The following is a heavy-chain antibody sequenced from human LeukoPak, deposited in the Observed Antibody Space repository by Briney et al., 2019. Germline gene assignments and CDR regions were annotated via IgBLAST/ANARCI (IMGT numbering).Heavy chain of an antibody. CDR1: GFTFSSYR. V-gene: IGHV3-21*01. Sequence: GGSLRLSCAASGFTFSSYRMNWVRQAPGKGLEWVSSISSSSSYIYYADSVKGRFTISRDNAKNSLYLQMNSLRAEDTAVYYCAREVPQARPFDYWGQGTLVTVSS. D-gene: IGHD6-6*01. CDR2: ISSSSSYI. CDR3: AREVPQARPFDY. J-gene: IGHJ4*02.